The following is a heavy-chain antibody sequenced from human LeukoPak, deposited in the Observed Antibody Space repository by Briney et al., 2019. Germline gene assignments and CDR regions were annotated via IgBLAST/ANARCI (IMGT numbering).Heavy chain of an antibody. D-gene: IGHD5-12*01. CDR1: GGSISSGGYY. CDR2: IYHSGST. J-gene: IGHJ6*02. CDR3: ARGYSGYGYYDMDV. V-gene: IGHV4-30-2*01. Sequence: SETLSLTCTVSGGSISSGGYYWSWIRQPPGKGLEWIGYIYHSGSTYYNPSLKCRVTISVDRSKNQFSLKLSSVTAADTAVYYCARGYSGYGYYDMDVWGQGTTVTVSS.